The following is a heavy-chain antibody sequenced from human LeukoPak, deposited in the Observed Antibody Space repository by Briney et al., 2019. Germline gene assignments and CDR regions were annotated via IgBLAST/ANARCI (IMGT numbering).Heavy chain of an antibody. CDR3: ARSSRVTVTGEFDP. D-gene: IGHD4-11*01. Sequence: GGSLRLSCATSGFTFSTYGMHWVRQAPGKGLEWVALISYDGSNKYYADSVKGRFTISRDNSKNSLYLQMNSLRAEDTAVYYCARSSRVTVTGEFDPWGQGTLVTVSS. J-gene: IGHJ5*02. CDR1: GFTFSTYG. V-gene: IGHV3-30*03. CDR2: ISYDGSNK.